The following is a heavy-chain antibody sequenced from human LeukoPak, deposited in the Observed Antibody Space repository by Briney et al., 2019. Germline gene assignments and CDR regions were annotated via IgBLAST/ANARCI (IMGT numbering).Heavy chain of an antibody. D-gene: IGHD3-9*01. CDR2: AYYTGST. CDR1: GESISGFY. J-gene: IGHJ4*02. V-gene: IGHV4-59*08. CDR3: ARQTENYDILTGYYNSPIFDY. Sequence: SETLSLTCIVSGESISGFYWNWIRQPPGKGLEWIGYAYYTGSTNYNPSLKSRVTISVDTSKNQFSLKLSSVTAADTAVYYCARQTENYDILTGYYNSPIFDYWGQGTLVTVSS.